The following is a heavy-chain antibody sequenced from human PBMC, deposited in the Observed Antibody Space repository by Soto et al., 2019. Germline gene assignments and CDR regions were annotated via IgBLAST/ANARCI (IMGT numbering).Heavy chain of an antibody. Sequence: QVQLVQSGAEVKKPGASVKVSCKASGYTFTSYGISWVRQAPGQGLEWMGWISAYNGNTNYAQKLQGRVTMTTDTPTSTAYMELRSLRSDDTAVYYCARDFLGEDITIFGVVIIDYYYGMDVWGQGTTVT. CDR2: ISAYNGNT. D-gene: IGHD3-3*01. CDR3: ARDFLGEDITIFGVVIIDYYYGMDV. V-gene: IGHV1-18*04. CDR1: GYTFTSYG. J-gene: IGHJ6*02.